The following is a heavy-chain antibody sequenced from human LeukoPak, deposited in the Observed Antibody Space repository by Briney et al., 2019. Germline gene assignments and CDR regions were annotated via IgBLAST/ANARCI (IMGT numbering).Heavy chain of an antibody. CDR1: GFTFDDYR. V-gene: IGHV3-20*04. D-gene: IGHD4-17*01. Sequence: GGSLRLSCAASGFTFDDYRMSWVRQAPGKGLEWVSGINWNGGSTGYADSVKGRFTISRDNAKTCLYLQMNSLRAEDTALYYCARGDYERPVDDYYYYMGVWGKGTTVTVSS. CDR3: ARGDYERPVDDYYYYMGV. J-gene: IGHJ6*03. CDR2: INWNGGST.